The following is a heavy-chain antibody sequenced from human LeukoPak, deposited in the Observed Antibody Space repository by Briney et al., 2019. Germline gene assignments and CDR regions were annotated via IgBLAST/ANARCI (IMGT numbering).Heavy chain of an antibody. CDR2: INPTGGST. CDR3: ARDTAFYYGSGSYYNNWFDP. J-gene: IGHJ5*02. V-gene: IGHV1-46*01. CDR1: GYIFTSYY. D-gene: IGHD3-10*01. Sequence: GASVKVSCKASGYIFTSYYIRWVRQAPGEGLEWMGIINPTGGSTSYAQKFQGRVSMTRDTSTSTVYMELSSLRSEDTAVYYCARDTAFYYGSGSYYNNWFDPWGQGTLVTVSS.